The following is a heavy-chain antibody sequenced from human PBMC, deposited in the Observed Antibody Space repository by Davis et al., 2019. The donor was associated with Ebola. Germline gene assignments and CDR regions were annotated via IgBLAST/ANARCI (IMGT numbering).Heavy chain of an antibody. CDR3: ARVEIYCTGGVCYTGYYYGMDV. CDR1: GYTFTNYY. CDR2: INPSGDTP. D-gene: IGHD2-8*02. V-gene: IGHV1-46*01. J-gene: IGHJ6*02. Sequence: ASVKVSCKASGYTFTNYYVHWVRQAPGQGLEWMGIINPSGDTPRYAHKFQGRVTMTRDTSTSTVYMELSSLRSEDTAVYYCARVEIYCTGGVCYTGYYYGMDVWGQGTTVTVSS.